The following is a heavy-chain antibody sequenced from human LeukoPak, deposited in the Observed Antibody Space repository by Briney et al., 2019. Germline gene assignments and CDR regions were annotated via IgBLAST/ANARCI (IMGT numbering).Heavy chain of an antibody. J-gene: IGHJ4*02. V-gene: IGHV3-7*01. CDR1: GLTFSRYW. CDR2: IDQNGSEK. D-gene: IGHD2-2*01. CDR3: ARPSVLGPDTDY. Sequence: PGGSLRLSCAASGLTFSRYWMSWVRQTPGKGLEWVASIDQNGSEKDYVDSVKGRCTISRDNAKNSVYLQMNSLRADDTAVYYCARPSVLGPDTDYWGQGALVTVSS.